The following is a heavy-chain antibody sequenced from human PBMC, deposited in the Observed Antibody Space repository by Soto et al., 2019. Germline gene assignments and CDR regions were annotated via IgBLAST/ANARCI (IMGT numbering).Heavy chain of an antibody. CDR1: GFTFSNYA. D-gene: IGHD2-21*02. J-gene: IGHJ3*02. V-gene: IGHV3-23*01. Sequence: EVQLLESGGGLVQPGGSLRLSCAASGFTFSNYAMTWVRQAPGKGLEWVSTISGGGEGTFYADSVKGRFTISRDNTRKTVYLQMNSLRAEDTAVYYCAKKGLGSLTTYCNSGDCHDAFDIWGQGTMVTVS. CDR2: ISGGGEGT. CDR3: AKKGLGSLTTYCNSGDCHDAFDI.